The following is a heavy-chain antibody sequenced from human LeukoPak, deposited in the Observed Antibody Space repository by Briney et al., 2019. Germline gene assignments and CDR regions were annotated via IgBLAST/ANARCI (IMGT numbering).Heavy chain of an antibody. Sequence: SETLSLTCAVYGGSFSGYYWSWIRQPPGKGLEWIGEINHSGSTNYNPSLKSRVTISVDTSKNQFSLKVSSVTAADTAVYFCARTGYCSGGSCYDGSWFDPWGQGTLVTVSS. CDR2: INHSGST. D-gene: IGHD2-15*01. CDR3: ARTGYCSGGSCYDGSWFDP. V-gene: IGHV4-34*01. CDR1: GGSFSGYY. J-gene: IGHJ5*02.